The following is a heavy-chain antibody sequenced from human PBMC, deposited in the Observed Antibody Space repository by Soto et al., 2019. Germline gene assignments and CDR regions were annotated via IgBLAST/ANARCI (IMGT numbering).Heavy chain of an antibody. CDR3: AKDVRFQTAMVPNYYYGMDV. J-gene: IGHJ6*02. Sequence: QVQLVESRGGVVQPGRSLRLSCAASGFTFSSYGMHWVRQASGKGLEWVAVISYDGSNKYYADSVKGRFTISRDSSKNTLYLQMNSLRAEDTAVYYCAKDVRFQTAMVPNYYYGMDVWGQGTTVTVSS. V-gene: IGHV3-30*18. D-gene: IGHD5-18*01. CDR1: GFTFSSYG. CDR2: ISYDGSNK.